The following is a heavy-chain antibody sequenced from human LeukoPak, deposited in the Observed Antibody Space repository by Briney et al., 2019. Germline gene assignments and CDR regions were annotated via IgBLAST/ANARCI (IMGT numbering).Heavy chain of an antibody. V-gene: IGHV4-30-4*08. Sequence: SETLSLTCTVSGGSISYYYWSWIRQPPGKGLEWIGYIYYSGSTYYNPSLKSRVTISVDTSKNQFSLKLSSVTAADTAVYYCARGGSYSKFDPWGQGTLVTVSS. J-gene: IGHJ5*02. CDR3: ARGGSYSKFDP. CDR2: IYYSGST. D-gene: IGHD1-26*01. CDR1: GGSISYYY.